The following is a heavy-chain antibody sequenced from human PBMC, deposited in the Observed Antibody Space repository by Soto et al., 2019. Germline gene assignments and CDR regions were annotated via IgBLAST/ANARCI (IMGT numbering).Heavy chain of an antibody. V-gene: IGHV4-59*01. D-gene: IGHD4-4*01. CDR1: GGSISSYY. CDR3: ARENGPTVTTSMYAFDI. J-gene: IGHJ3*02. CDR2: IYYSGST. Sequence: SETLSLTCTVSGGSISSYYWSWIRQPPGKGLEWIGYIYYSGSTNYNPSLKSRVTISVDTSKNQFSLKLSSVTAADTAVYYCARENGPTVTTSMYAFDIWGQGTMVTVSS.